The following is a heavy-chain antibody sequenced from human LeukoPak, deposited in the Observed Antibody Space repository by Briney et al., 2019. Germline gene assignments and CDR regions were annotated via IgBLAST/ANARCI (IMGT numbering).Heavy chain of an antibody. Sequence: PSETLSLTCTVSGGSISSYYWSWIRQPPGKGLEWIGYIYYGGSTNYNPSLKSRVTMSVDTSKNQFSLKLSSVTAADTAVYYYARGYSSGLWFDPWGQGTLVTVSS. CDR1: GGSISSYY. CDR3: ARGYSSGLWFDP. J-gene: IGHJ5*02. V-gene: IGHV4-59*12. D-gene: IGHD6-19*01. CDR2: IYYGGST.